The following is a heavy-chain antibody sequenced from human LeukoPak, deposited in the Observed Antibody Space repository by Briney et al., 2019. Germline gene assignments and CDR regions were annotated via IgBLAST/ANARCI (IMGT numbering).Heavy chain of an antibody. CDR2: FYQSGGT. CDR3: ASIGYCSGGGCYVVY. Sequence: SETLSLTCAVSGHSISSGYYWGWIRQPPGKGLEWIGSFYQSGGTYFNPSLKSRVSKSVDTSKNQFSLNLRSVTAADTAVYYCASIGYCSGGGCYVVYWDQGTLVTVSS. V-gene: IGHV4-38-2*01. D-gene: IGHD2-15*01. CDR1: GHSISSGYY. J-gene: IGHJ4*02.